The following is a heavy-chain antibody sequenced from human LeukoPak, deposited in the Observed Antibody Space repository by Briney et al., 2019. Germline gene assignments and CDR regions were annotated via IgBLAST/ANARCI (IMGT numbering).Heavy chain of an antibody. CDR1: GLTFSSYA. CDR2: ISYDGSNK. J-gene: IGHJ4*02. CDR3: ARAGSSGWSTNDY. Sequence: GGSLRLSCAASGLTFSSYAMHWVRQAPGKGLEWVAVISYDGSNKYYADSVKGRFTISRDNSKNTLYLQMNSLRAEDTAVYYCARAGSSGWSTNDYWGQGTLVTVSS. V-gene: IGHV3-30-3*01. D-gene: IGHD6-19*01.